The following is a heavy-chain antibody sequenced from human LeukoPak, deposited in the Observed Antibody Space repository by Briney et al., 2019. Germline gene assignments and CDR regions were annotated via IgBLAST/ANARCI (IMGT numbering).Heavy chain of an antibody. CDR2: FDPEDGGT. Sequence: GASVKVSCKVSGYTLTELSMHWVRQAPGKGLEWMGGFDPEDGGTIYAQKFQGRVTMTEDTSTDTAYMELSSLRSEDTAVYYCATVVSKYYYDSSGYSFDYWGQGTLVTVSS. CDR1: GYTLTELS. J-gene: IGHJ4*02. D-gene: IGHD3-22*01. V-gene: IGHV1-24*01. CDR3: ATVVSKYYYDSSGYSFDY.